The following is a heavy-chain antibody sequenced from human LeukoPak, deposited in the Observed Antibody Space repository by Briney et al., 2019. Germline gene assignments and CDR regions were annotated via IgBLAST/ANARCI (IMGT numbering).Heavy chain of an antibody. J-gene: IGHJ6*03. CDR1: GGSISSYY. CDR2: IYTSGST. CDR3: ARGSYELTRLSAYYYYYMDV. Sequence: PSETLSLTCIVSGGSISSYYCSWIRQPAGKGLEWIGRIYTSGSTIYNPSLKSRVTMSIDTSKNQFSLKLSSVTAADTAVYYCARGSYELTRLSAYYYYYMDVWGKGTTVTVSS. V-gene: IGHV4-4*07. D-gene: IGHD3-16*01.